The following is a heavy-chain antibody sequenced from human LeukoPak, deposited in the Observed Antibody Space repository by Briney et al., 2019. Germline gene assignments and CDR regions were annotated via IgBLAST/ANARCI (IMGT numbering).Heavy chain of an antibody. Sequence: GGSLRLSCAASGFTFNDYAMHWVRQAPGKGLEWVSFISEDDGYIYYADSVKGRFTISRDNSKNSLYLQMNSLRTEDTALYFCAKSIASRLYYFDYWGQGTLVTVSS. J-gene: IGHJ4*02. V-gene: IGHV3-43*02. D-gene: IGHD6-6*01. CDR2: ISEDDGYI. CDR1: GFTFNDYA. CDR3: AKSIASRLYYFDY.